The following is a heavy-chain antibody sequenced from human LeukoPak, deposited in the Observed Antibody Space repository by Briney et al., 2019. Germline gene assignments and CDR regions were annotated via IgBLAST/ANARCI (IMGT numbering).Heavy chain of an antibody. J-gene: IGHJ4*02. CDR3: MSYAGRSDDY. CDR2: ISSSSSYR. Sequence: PGGSLRLSWAASGXTFSRYSVNWVRQAPGKGLEWVSSISSSSSYRYYADSVKGRFTISRDNAKNSLHLQMNSLRAEDTAVYYCMSYAGRSDDYWGQGTLVTVSS. D-gene: IGHD3-16*01. V-gene: IGHV3-21*01. CDR1: GXTFSRYS.